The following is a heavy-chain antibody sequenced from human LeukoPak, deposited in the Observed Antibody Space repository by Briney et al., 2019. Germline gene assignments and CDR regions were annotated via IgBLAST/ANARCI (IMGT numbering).Heavy chain of an antibody. D-gene: IGHD2-15*01. V-gene: IGHV4-4*07. CDR1: GGSISNYY. CDR3: VRLPHAMSPFDY. CDR2: IYSSGST. J-gene: IGHJ4*02. Sequence: SETLSLTCTVSGGSISNYYWNWIRQPAGKGLEWIGRIYSSGSTNYNSSLKSRITMSVDTSKNQFSLKLNSVTAADTAVYYCVRLPHAMSPFDYWGQGTLVTVSS.